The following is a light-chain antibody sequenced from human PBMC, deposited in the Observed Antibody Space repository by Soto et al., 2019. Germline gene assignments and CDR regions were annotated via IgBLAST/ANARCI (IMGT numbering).Light chain of an antibody. V-gene: IGKV1-6*01. CDR1: QGVRDD. CDR3: LQESKYPLT. CDR2: SAS. Sequence: IQMTQSPASLSASVGDRVTISCRASQGVRDDVGWYQQKPGKAPKLLIYSASTWQSGVPSRFSGSGSGTDFTLTISRLQPEDFAYYYCLQESKYPLTFGGGTKVEIK. J-gene: IGKJ4*01.